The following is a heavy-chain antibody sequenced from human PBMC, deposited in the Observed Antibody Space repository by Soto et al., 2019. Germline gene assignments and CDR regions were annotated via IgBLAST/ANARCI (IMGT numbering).Heavy chain of an antibody. V-gene: IGHV1-18*01. Sequence: QVQLVQSGGEVKRPGASVKVSCKTSGYTFSNYGITWVRQAPGQPLEWLVWISLYSDGTNYAQKFQGRVSMTTDTSTTTADMELRSLRSDDTAVYYCARVVPGAEAWFGAWGQGTLVTVSS. D-gene: IGHD2-2*01. CDR1: GYTFSNYG. CDR2: ISLYSDGT. J-gene: IGHJ5*02. CDR3: ARVVPGAEAWFGA.